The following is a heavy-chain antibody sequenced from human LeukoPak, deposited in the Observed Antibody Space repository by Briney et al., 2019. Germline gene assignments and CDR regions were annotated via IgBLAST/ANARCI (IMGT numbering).Heavy chain of an antibody. V-gene: IGHV4-61*02. D-gene: IGHD5-18*01. Sequence: SETLSLTCTVSGGSISSGSYYWSWIRQPAGKGLEWIGRIYTSGSTNYNPSLKSRVTISVDTSKNQFSLKLSSVTAADTAVYYCAREISSGTAMDLYYYYYMDVWGKGTTVTVSS. CDR1: GGSISSGSYY. CDR2: IYTSGST. J-gene: IGHJ6*03. CDR3: AREISSGTAMDLYYYYYMDV.